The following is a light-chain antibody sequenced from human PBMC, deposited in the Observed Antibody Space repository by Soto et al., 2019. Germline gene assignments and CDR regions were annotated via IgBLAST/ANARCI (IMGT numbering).Light chain of an antibody. V-gene: IGKV3-11*02. CDR1: QSISST. CDR2: DAS. J-gene: IGKJ4*01. Sequence: EIVLTQSPATLSLSPGERATLSCRASQSISSTLAWYQLKPGQAPRLLIYDASNRATGIPARFSGSGSGRDFTLIISSLEPEDAAVYYCQQRSEWPPGAAFGGGTKVEI. CDR3: QQRSEWPPGAA.